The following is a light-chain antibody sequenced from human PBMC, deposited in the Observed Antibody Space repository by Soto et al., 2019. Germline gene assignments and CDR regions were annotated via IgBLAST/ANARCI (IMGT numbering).Light chain of an antibody. Sequence: QAVLTQPPSASGTPGQRVTISCSGSTANIGTNTVNWFQHVPGSAPKLLIYTNDQRPSGVADRFSGSRSGTSSSLAISGLQSEDEADYYCATWDDSVYVFGTGTKLTVL. J-gene: IGLJ1*01. CDR2: TND. CDR3: ATWDDSVYV. CDR1: TANIGTNT. V-gene: IGLV1-44*01.